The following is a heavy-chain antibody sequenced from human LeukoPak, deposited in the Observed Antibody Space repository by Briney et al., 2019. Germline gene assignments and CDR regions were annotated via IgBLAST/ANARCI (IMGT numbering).Heavy chain of an antibody. Sequence: SETLSLTCAVYGGSFSGYYWSWIRQPPGKGLEWIGEINHSGSTNYNPSLKSRVTISVDTSKNQFSLKLTSVTAADTAVYYCARRKNTAIAMVRGVRGGLNWFDPWGQGTLVTVSS. V-gene: IGHV4-34*01. CDR3: ARRKNTAIAMVRGVRGGLNWFDP. CDR1: GGSFSGYY. CDR2: INHSGST. J-gene: IGHJ5*02. D-gene: IGHD3-10*01.